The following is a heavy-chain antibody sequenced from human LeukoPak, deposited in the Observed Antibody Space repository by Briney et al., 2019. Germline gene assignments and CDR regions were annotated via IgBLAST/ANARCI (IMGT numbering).Heavy chain of an antibody. J-gene: IGHJ3*02. D-gene: IGHD6-19*01. CDR1: GGSISSYY. CDR3: ARDAQYSSGWLGAFDI. Sequence: PSETLSLTCTVSGGSISSYYWSWIRQPPGKGLEWIGYIYYSGSTNYNPSLKSRVTISVDTSKNQFSLKLSSVTAADTAVYYCARDAQYSSGWLGAFDIWGQGTMVTVSS. V-gene: IGHV4-59*01. CDR2: IYYSGST.